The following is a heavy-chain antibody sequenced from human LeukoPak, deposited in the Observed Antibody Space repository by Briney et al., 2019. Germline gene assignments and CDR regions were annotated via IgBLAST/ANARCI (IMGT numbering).Heavy chain of an antibody. V-gene: IGHV3-33*01. CDR2: IWYDGSNK. CDR3: ARGKDILTGYYLFDY. J-gene: IGHJ4*02. CDR1: GFTFSSYG. D-gene: IGHD3-9*01. Sequence: GRSLRLSCAASGFTFSSYGMHWVRQAPGKGLEWVAVIWYDGSNKYYADSAKGRFTISRDNSKNTLYLQMNSLRAEDTAVYYCARGKDILTGYYLFDYWGQGTLVTVSS.